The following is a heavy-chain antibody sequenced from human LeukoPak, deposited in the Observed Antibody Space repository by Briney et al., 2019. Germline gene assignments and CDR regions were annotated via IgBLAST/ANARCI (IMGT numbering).Heavy chain of an antibody. V-gene: IGHV1-18*01. CDR3: ARESSRYYYGMDV. CDR2: ISAYNGNT. D-gene: IGHD3-10*01. Sequence: ASVKVSCKASGYTFTSYGISWVRQAPGQGLEWMGWISAYNGNTNYAQKFQGRVTMTRDTSTSTVYMELSSLRSEDTAVYYCARESSRYYYGMDVWGQGTTVTVSS. J-gene: IGHJ6*02. CDR1: GYTFTSYG.